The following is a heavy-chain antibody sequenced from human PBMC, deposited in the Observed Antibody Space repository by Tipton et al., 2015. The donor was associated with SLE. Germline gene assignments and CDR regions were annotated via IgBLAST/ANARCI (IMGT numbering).Heavy chain of an antibody. V-gene: IGHV4-39*01. D-gene: IGHD5-12*01. CDR1: GDSISSRGYH. CDR3: ARQVASFDY. CDR2: IFYSGST. J-gene: IGHJ4*02. Sequence: TLSLTCTVSGDSISSRGYHWGWIRQPPGKGLEWIGSIFYSGSTSYNPSLQSRVTISVDTSKNQFSLKLNSVTASDTAVYYCARQVASFDYWGQGTLVTVSS.